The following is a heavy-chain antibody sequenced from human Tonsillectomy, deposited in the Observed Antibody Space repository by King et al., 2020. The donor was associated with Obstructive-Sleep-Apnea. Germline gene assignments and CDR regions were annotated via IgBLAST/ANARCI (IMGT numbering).Heavy chain of an antibody. D-gene: IGHD3-9*01. V-gene: IGHV3-30*04. CDR1: GFTFSSYA. CDR2: ISYDGSNK. Sequence: QLVQSGGGVVQPGRSLRLSCAASGFTFSSYAMHWVRQAPGKGLEWVAVISYDGSNKYYADSVKGRFTISRDNSKNTLYLQMNSLRAEDTAVYYCARNYDILTGYSHFDYWGQGTLVTVSS. CDR3: ARNYDILTGYSHFDY. J-gene: IGHJ4*02.